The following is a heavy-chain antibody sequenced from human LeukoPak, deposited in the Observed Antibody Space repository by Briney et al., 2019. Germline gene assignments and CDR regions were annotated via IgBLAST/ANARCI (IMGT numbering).Heavy chain of an antibody. CDR1: GFTFSSYA. Sequence: GGSLRLSCAASGFTFSSYAMSWVRQAPGKGLEWVAVISYDGSNKYYADSVKGRFTISRDNSKNTLYLQMNSLRAEDTAVYYCARSERSDTSFDYWGQGTLVTVSS. D-gene: IGHD5-18*01. J-gene: IGHJ4*02. V-gene: IGHV3-30-3*01. CDR2: ISYDGSNK. CDR3: ARSERSDTSFDY.